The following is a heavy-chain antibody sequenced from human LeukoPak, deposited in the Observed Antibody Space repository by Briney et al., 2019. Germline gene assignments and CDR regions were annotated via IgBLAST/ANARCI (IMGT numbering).Heavy chain of an antibody. CDR2: MNPNSGNT. Sequence: ASVKVSCEASGYTFTSYNINWVRQATGQGLEWMGWMNPNSGNTGYAQKFQGRVTMTRNTSISTAYMELSSLRSEDTAVYCCVRGRGEVGLMVYAIRGNRFDPWGQGTPVTVSS. CDR1: GYTFTSYN. V-gene: IGHV1-8*01. J-gene: IGHJ5*02. CDR3: VRGRGEVGLMVYAIRGNRFDP. D-gene: IGHD2-8*01.